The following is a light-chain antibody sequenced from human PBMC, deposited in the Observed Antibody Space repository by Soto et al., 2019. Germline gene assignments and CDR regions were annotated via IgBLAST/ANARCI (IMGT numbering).Light chain of an antibody. CDR1: QNIGVN. CDR2: GAS. CDR3: QQSYNTPYT. J-gene: IGKJ2*01. Sequence: DIPMTQSPSSLSASVGDRVIITCRAGQNIGVNLNWFQQKSGKAPNLLIYGASNLQSGVPSRFSGSGSGTDFTLTISSLQPEDFTTFYCQQSYNTPYTFGQGTKLEIK. V-gene: IGKV1-39*01.